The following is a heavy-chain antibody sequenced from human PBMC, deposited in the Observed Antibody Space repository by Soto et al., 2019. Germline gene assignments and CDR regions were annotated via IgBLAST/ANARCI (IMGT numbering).Heavy chain of an antibody. CDR2: IFSNDEK. CDR3: ARILRRVGLHTDY. J-gene: IGHJ4*02. Sequence: QVTLKESGPVLVKPTETLTLTCTVSGFSLSNARMGVSWIRQPPGKALEWLAHIFSNDEKSYSTSLKSRLTISKDTSKSQVVLTLTNMDPVDTATYYCARILRRVGLHTDYWGQGTLVTVSS. D-gene: IGHD5-12*01. CDR1: GFSLSNARMG. V-gene: IGHV2-26*01.